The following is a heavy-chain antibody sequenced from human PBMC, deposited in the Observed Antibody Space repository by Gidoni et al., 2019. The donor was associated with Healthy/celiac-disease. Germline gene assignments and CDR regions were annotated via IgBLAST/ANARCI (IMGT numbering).Heavy chain of an antibody. CDR2: IYSVGST. CDR1: GFTVSSNY. CDR3: ARGKRAAAGISGYMDV. J-gene: IGHJ6*03. Sequence: EVQLVESGGGLVQPGGSLSLSCAASGFTVSSNYMSWVRQAPGKGLEWVSVIYSVGSTYYADSVKGRFTISRDNSKNTLYLQMNSLRAEDTAVYYCARGKRAAAGISGYMDVWGKGTTVTVSS. D-gene: IGHD6-13*01. V-gene: IGHV3-66*02.